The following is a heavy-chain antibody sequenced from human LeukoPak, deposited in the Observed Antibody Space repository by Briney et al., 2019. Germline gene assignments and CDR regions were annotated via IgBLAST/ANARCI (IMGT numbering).Heavy chain of an antibody. Sequence: SETLSLTCTVSGGSISSGDYYWSWIRQPPGKGLEWIGYIYYSGSTYYNPSLKSRVTISVDTSKNQYSLKQSSVTAADTAAYYCARGNTYYGDYVFDYWGQGTLVTVSS. CDR1: GGSISSGDYY. D-gene: IGHD4-17*01. CDR3: ARGNTYYGDYVFDY. J-gene: IGHJ4*02. V-gene: IGHV4-30-4*01. CDR2: IYYSGST.